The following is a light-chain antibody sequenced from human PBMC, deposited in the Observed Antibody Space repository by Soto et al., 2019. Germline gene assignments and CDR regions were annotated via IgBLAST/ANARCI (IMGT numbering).Light chain of an antibody. Sequence: QPVLTQPPSVSGAPGQRVSISCTGSSSNIGAGYNVHWYQQLPGTAPKLLIYDNNNRPSGVPDRFSGSKSGTSASLAITGLQAEDEADYYCQSYDTSLSGFYVFGTGTKLTV. J-gene: IGLJ1*01. CDR3: QSYDTSLSGFYV. CDR1: SSNIGAGYN. CDR2: DNN. V-gene: IGLV1-40*01.